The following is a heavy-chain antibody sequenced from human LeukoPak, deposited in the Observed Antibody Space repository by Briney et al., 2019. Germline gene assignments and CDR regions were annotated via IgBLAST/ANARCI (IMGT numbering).Heavy chain of an antibody. D-gene: IGHD4-23*01. V-gene: IGHV4-4*07. CDR1: GGSLSSYS. J-gene: IGHJ2*01. Sequence: SETLSLTCSVSGGSLSSYSWNWIRQPAGKGLEWIGRCYTSGATNYNPSLKSRVAMSIDTSKNQVSLKMRSVTAADTAVYYCASTVVTLDWYFDLWGRGTLVSVSS. CDR3: ASTVVTLDWYFDL. CDR2: CYTSGAT.